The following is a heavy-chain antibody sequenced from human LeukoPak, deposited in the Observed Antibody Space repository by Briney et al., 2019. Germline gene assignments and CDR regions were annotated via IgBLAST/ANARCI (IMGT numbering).Heavy chain of an antibody. CDR3: ARSPDILTDENFDY. J-gene: IGHJ4*02. D-gene: IGHD3-9*01. CDR2: RNPKSGGT. CDR1: GYTVTGYY. Sequence: ASVNVSCKASGYTVTGYYVHWVRQAPGQGLEGMGWRNPKSGGTNYAQKFEARVTMNRDPSTRKAYMEPSRLTFDDTAVYYCARSPDILTDENFDYWGKGTLVTVSS. V-gene: IGHV1-2*02.